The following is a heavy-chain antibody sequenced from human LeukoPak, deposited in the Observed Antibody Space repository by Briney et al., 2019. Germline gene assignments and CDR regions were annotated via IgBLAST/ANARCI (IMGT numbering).Heavy chain of an antibody. CDR3: ARRFYYDSSGNSGFDY. Sequence: GTLSLTCAVSGGSISSNNWWSWVRQPPGKGLEWIGTIHYSGGGYYNPCLKSRLTIFVDTSKNQFSLDVSSVTAADTAVYYCARRFYYDSSGNSGFDYWGQGTLVTVSS. D-gene: IGHD3-22*01. J-gene: IGHJ4*02. V-gene: IGHV4-4*02. CDR1: GGSISSNNW. CDR2: IHYSGGG.